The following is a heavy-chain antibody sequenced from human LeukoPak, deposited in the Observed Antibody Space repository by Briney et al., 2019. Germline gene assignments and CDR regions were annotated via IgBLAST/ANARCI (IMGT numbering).Heavy chain of an antibody. D-gene: IGHD1-26*01. CDR2: IYSGGST. CDR3: ARISGSYSAFDI. J-gene: IGHJ3*02. V-gene: IGHV3-53*01. CDR1: GFTVSSNY. Sequence: GGSLRLSRAASGFTVSSNYMSWVRQAPGKGLEWVSVIYSGGSTYYADSVKGRFTISRDNSKNTLYLQMNSLRAEDTAVYYCARISGSYSAFDIWGQGTMVTVSS.